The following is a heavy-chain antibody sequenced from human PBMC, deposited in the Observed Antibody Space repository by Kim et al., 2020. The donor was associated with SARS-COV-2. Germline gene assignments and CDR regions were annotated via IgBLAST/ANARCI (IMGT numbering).Heavy chain of an antibody. J-gene: IGHJ4*02. CDR2: IDTDGSTT. V-gene: IGHV3-74*01. CDR1: EFTFSSYW. Sequence: GGSLRLSCVASEFTFSSYWFHWVRQAPGKGLVWVSRIDTDGSTTNYADSVKGRFTISRDNAKSTLYLQMDRLRAEDTAVYYCARDLFARDQHWGEGNRIT. CDR3: ARDLFARDQH. D-gene: IGHD2-21*01.